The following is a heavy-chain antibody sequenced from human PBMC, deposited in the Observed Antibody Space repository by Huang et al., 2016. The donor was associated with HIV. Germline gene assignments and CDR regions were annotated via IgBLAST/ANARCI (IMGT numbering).Heavy chain of an antibody. CDR2: INPKRGGT. J-gene: IGHJ4*02. V-gene: IGHV1-2*02. D-gene: IGHD6-6*01. CDR1: GYTFTDSN. Sequence: QVQLVQSGAEVKNPGASVRVSCKASGYTFTDSNIHWVRQAPGQGLEGMGWINPKRGGTIYAQRFQGMITMTRDTTISTVHMDRRRIQSDDTAVYFCARDWSFGSSTSPADWGQGTLVTVSS. CDR3: ARDWSFGSSTSPAD.